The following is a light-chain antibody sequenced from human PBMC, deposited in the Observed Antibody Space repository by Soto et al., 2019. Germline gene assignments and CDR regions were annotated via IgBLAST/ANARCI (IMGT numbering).Light chain of an antibody. CDR1: SSNIGGNY. CDR2: RNN. Sequence: QSVLTQPPSASGTPGQRVTISCSGSSSNIGGNYVYWYQQLPGTAPKLLIYRNNQRPSGVPDRFSGSKSGTSASLAISGLRSEDEADYFCAAWDDSLTGPLFGGGTKLTVL. V-gene: IGLV1-47*01. CDR3: AAWDDSLTGPL. J-gene: IGLJ2*01.